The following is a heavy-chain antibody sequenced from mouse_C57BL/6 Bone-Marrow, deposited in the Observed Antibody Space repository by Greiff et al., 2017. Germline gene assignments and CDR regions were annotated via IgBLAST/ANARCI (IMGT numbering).Heavy chain of an antibody. Sequence: VQLQQPGAELVMPGASVKLSCTASGYTFTSYWMPWVKQRPGQGLEWIGEIDPSDSYTNYTQKFKGKSTLTVDKSSSPAYMQLSSRTSEDSAVYYCARRSLYSLMDYWGQGTSVTGSS. J-gene: IGHJ4*01. CDR3: ARRSLYSLMDY. V-gene: IGHV1-69*01. D-gene: IGHD6-2*01. CDR2: IDPSDSYT. CDR1: GYTFTSYW.